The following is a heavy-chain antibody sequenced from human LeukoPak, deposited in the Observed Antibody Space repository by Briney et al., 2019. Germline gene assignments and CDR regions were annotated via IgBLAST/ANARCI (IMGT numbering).Heavy chain of an antibody. J-gene: IGHJ4*02. CDR2: ISYDGSNK. V-gene: IGHV3-30*18. D-gene: IGHD3-10*01. Sequence: GGSLRLSCAASGFTFSSYGMHWVRQAPGKGLEWVAVISYDGSNKYYAGSVKGRFTISRDNSKNTLYLQMNSLRAEDTAVYYCAKGRRGLWFGGEVYWGQGTLVTVSS. CDR1: GFTFSSYG. CDR3: AKGRRGLWFGGEVY.